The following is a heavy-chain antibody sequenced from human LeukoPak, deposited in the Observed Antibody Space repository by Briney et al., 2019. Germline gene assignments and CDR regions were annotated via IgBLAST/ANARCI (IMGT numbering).Heavy chain of an antibody. CDR2: ISGSGITI. CDR3: ARPGSGRNGLDAFDI. Sequence: TGGSLRLSCAASGFTVSSNYMNWVRQAPGKGLEWVSFISGSGITIYYADSVKGRFTISRDNAKNSLYLQMNSLRDEDTAVYYCARPGSGRNGLDAFDIWGQGTMVTVSS. V-gene: IGHV3-48*02. J-gene: IGHJ3*02. D-gene: IGHD1-26*01. CDR1: GFTVSSNY.